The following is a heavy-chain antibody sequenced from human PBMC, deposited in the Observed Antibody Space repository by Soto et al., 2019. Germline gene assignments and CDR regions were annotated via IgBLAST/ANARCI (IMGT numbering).Heavy chain of an antibody. CDR2: IIPLFGSA. CDR1: GGPFSNYA. Sequence: QVQLVQSGAEVKKPGSSVKVSCKASGGPFSNYAINWVRQAPGQGLEWVGGIIPLFGSATYAQRFKGRVTITADESTNTAYMELSSLKFDDTAVFYCARLVVAATTPSERPVDYWGREPWSPSPQ. D-gene: IGHD2-15*01. J-gene: IGHJ4*02. V-gene: IGHV1-69*01. CDR3: ARLVVAATTPSERPVDY.